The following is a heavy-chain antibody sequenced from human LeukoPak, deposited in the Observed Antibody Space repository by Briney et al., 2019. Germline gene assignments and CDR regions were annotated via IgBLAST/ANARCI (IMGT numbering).Heavy chain of an antibody. D-gene: IGHD3-10*01. V-gene: IGHV4-38-2*02. Sequence: SETLSLTCTVSGYSISSGYYWGWIRQPPGKGLERIGSIYHSGSTYYNPSLKSRVTISVDTSKNQFSLKLTSVTAADTAVYYCAKSNGYGLVGIWGQGTMVTVSS. J-gene: IGHJ3*02. CDR1: GYSISSGYY. CDR3: AKSNGYGLVGI. CDR2: IYHSGST.